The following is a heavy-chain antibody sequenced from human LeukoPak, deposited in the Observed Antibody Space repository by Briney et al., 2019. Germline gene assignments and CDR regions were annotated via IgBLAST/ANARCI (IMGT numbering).Heavy chain of an antibody. J-gene: IGHJ4*02. Sequence: ASVKVSCKASGYTFTSYDINWVRQATGQGLEWMGWMSPISGNTGFAQKFQGRLTMTRNTAINTAYMELSGLRSEDTAVYYCAKGQYSSGWYYFDYWGQGTLVTVSS. V-gene: IGHV1-8*01. CDR1: GYTFTSYD. CDR3: AKGQYSSGWYYFDY. CDR2: MSPISGNT. D-gene: IGHD6-19*01.